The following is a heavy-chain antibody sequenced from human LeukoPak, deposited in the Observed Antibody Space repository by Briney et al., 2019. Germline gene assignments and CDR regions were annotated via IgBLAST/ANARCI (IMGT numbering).Heavy chain of an antibody. CDR1: GFTFSSYA. V-gene: IGHV3-23*01. Sequence: GSLRLSCAASGFTFSSYAMSWVRQAPGKGLEWVSTISGSGGSTSYADSVKGRFTISRDNSKNTLYLQMNSLRAEDTAVYYCANGIRYYYGSGSYYNPPNWFDPWGQGTLVTVSS. CDR2: ISGSGGST. D-gene: IGHD3-10*01. J-gene: IGHJ5*02. CDR3: ANGIRYYYGSGSYYNPPNWFDP.